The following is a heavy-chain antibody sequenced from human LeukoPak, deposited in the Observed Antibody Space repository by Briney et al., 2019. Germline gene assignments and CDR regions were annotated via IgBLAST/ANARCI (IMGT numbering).Heavy chain of an antibody. CDR1: GFTFSSYA. D-gene: IGHD2-2*01. Sequence: GGSLRLSCAASGFTFSSYAMHWVRQAPGKGLEWVAVISYDGSNKYYAGSVKGRFTISRDNSKNTLYLQMNSLRAEDTAVYYCAREVAPAAMYYFDYWGQGTLVTVSS. CDR2: ISYDGSNK. CDR3: AREVAPAAMYYFDY. V-gene: IGHV3-30*04. J-gene: IGHJ4*02.